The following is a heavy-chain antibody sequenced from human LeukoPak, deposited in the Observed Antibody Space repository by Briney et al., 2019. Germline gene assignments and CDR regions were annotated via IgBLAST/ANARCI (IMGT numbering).Heavy chain of an antibody. CDR1: GFTFDDYG. V-gene: IGHV3-20*04. D-gene: IGHD6-13*01. CDR2: INWNGGST. J-gene: IGHJ4*02. CDR3: TTGIAGVSAVWGY. Sequence: GGSLRLSCAASGFTFDDYGMSWVRQAPGKGLEWVSGINWNGGSTGYADSVKGRFTISRDNAKNSLYLQMNSLKTDDSAVYYCTTGIAGVSAVWGYWGQGTLVTVSS.